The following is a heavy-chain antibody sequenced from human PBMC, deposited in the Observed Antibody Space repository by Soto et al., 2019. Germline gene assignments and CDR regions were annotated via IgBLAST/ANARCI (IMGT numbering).Heavy chain of an antibody. V-gene: IGHV1-3*01. J-gene: IGHJ1*01. D-gene: IGHD6-13*01. CDR2: INAGNGNT. CDR1: GYTFTSYA. Sequence: ASVKVSCKASGYTFTSYAMHWVRQAPGQRLEWMGWINAGNGNTKYSQTFQGRVTITRDTSASTAYMELSSLRSEDTAVYYCAGVRRGGIAAAHLQHWGQGTLVTVSS. CDR3: AGVRRGGIAAAHLQH.